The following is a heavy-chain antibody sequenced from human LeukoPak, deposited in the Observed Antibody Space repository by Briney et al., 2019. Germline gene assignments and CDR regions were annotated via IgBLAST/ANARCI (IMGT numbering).Heavy chain of an antibody. CDR2: IYYGGST. D-gene: IGHD5/OR15-5a*01. J-gene: IGHJ3*02. Sequence: PSETLSLTCAVSGGSISSGYSWSWIRQPPGKGLEWIGFIYYGGSTYYNPSLKSRVTISVDRSKNQFSLKLSSVTAADTAVYYCARAGDLIIVSMGAFDIWGQGTMVTVSS. CDR3: ARAGDLIIVSMGAFDI. CDR1: GGSISSGYS. V-gene: IGHV4-30-2*01.